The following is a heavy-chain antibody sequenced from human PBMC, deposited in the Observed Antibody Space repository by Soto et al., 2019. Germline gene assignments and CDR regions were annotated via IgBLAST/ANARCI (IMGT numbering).Heavy chain of an antibody. Sequence: PGGSLRLSCAASGFTVRSNLMSWVRQAPGEGLEWVSVVYSGGSTYYAASVKGRFTISRDNSKNSLYLQMNSLRAEDTAVYYCASRILVSDAFDIWGRGTMVTVSS. J-gene: IGHJ3*02. CDR1: GFTVRSNL. D-gene: IGHD3-3*02. V-gene: IGHV3-53*01. CDR3: ASRILVSDAFDI. CDR2: VYSGGST.